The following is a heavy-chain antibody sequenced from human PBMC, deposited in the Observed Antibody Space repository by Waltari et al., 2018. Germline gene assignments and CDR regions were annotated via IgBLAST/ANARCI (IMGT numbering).Heavy chain of an antibody. CDR2: IRYDGSNK. CDR1: GFTFSRYV. J-gene: IGHJ4*02. D-gene: IGHD6-13*01. Sequence: QVQLVESGGGVVQPGGSLRLSCAASGFTFSRYVLLWVRQGPGRGLEWVAFIRYDGSNKYYADSVKGRFTISRDNSKNTLYLQMNSLRAEDTAVYYCAKDTHYSQPGYSSSWYGYFDYWGQGTLVTVSS. CDR3: AKDTHYSQPGYSSSWYGYFDY. V-gene: IGHV3-30*02.